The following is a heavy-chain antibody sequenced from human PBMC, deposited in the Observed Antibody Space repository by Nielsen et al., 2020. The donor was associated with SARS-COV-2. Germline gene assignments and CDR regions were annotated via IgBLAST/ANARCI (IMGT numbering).Heavy chain of an antibody. V-gene: IGHV3-20*01. CDR2: INWNGGST. D-gene: IGHD2-8*01. J-gene: IGHJ4*02. Sequence: GESLKISCAASGFTFSDSYMSWVRQAPGKGLEWVSGINWNGGSTGYADSVKGRFTISRDNAKNSLYLQMNSLRAEDTALYHCASFDCTNGVCLDYWGQGTLVTVSS. CDR3: ASFDCTNGVCLDY. CDR1: GFTFSDSY.